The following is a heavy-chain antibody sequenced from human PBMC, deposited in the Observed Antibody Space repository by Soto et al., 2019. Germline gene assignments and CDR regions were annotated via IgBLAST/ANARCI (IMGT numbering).Heavy chain of an antibody. V-gene: IGHV1-18*01. Sequence: QVHLEQSGAEVKKPGASVKGSCKGSGYDFTTYGITWVRQAPGQGLEGMAWISAHNGNTDYAQKLQGRVTVTRDTTTSTAYMAPRRLRFDEAAVYYCARGRYGDYWGQGALATVPP. CDR3: ARGRYGDY. D-gene: IGHD4-17*01. CDR2: ISAHNGNT. J-gene: IGHJ4*02. CDR1: GYDFTTYG.